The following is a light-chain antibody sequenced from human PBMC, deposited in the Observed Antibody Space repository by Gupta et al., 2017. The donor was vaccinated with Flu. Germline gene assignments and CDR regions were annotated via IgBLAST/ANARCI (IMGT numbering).Light chain of an antibody. J-gene: IGKJ3*01. CDR2: GAS. Sequence: EIVMTQSPATLSVSPGERATLSCRASQSVSSNLAWYQQKPGQAPRLLIYGASTRATGIPARFSGSGSGTEFTLTISSLQSEDFAVYYCQQYNNWLPTFTFGPWDQSGYQT. V-gene: IGKV3-15*01. CDR1: QSVSSN. CDR3: QQYNNWLPTFT.